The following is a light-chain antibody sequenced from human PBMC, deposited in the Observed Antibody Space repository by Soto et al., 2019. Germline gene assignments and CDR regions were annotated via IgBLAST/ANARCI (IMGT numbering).Light chain of an antibody. J-gene: IGKJ1*01. Sequence: DIVMTQSPDSLAVSLGERATINCKSSQSLFYSSSNKNYLAWYQQKPGQPPKLLIYWASTRESGVPDRFSGSGSGTDFTPTISSLQAEDVAVYYCQQYYSTPWTFGQGTKVEIK. CDR3: QQYYSTPWT. CDR2: WAS. CDR1: QSLFYSSSNKNY. V-gene: IGKV4-1*01.